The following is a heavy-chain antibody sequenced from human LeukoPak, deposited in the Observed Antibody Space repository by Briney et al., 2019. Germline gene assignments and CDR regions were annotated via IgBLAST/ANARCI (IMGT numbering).Heavy chain of an antibody. V-gene: IGHV3-73*01. CDR1: GFTFSGSA. CDR2: IRSKANSYAT. Sequence: GGSLRLSCAASGFTFSGSAMHWVRQASGKGLEWVGRIRSKANSYATAYAASVKGRFTISRDDSKNTAYLQMNSLKTEDTAVYYCVTIFGAVIRAFDIWGQGTMVTVSS. J-gene: IGHJ3*02. CDR3: VTIFGAVIRAFDI. D-gene: IGHD3-3*01.